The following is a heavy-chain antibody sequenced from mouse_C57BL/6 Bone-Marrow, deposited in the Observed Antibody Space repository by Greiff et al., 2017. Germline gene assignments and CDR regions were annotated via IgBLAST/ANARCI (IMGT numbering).Heavy chain of an antibody. Sequence: EVQLVESGPELVKPGASVKISCKASGYSFTDYNMNWVKQSNGKSLEWIGVFNPNYGTTSYNQKFKGKATLTVDQSSSTAYMQLNSLTSEDSAVYYCARGYDYDYAMDYWGQGTSVTVSS. D-gene: IGHD2-4*01. CDR3: ARGYDYDYAMDY. V-gene: IGHV1-39*01. CDR2: FNPNYGTT. CDR1: GYSFTDYN. J-gene: IGHJ4*01.